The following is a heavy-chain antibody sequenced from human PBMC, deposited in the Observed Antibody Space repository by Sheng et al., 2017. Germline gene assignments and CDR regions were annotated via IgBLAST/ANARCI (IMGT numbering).Heavy chain of an antibody. CDR1: GGTFSNYA. Sequence: QVQLVQSGAEVKKPGSSVKVSCKASGGTFSNYAISWARQAPGQGLEWMGGITPIFGTPHYAQKFQGRVTITTDESTSTAYMELSSLRSEDTAVYFCARGDDYIWGSYLHWGRGTLVSVSS. V-gene: IGHV1-69*05. D-gene: IGHD3-16*02. CDR3: ARGDDYIWGSYLH. J-gene: IGHJ4*02. CDR2: ITPIFGTP.